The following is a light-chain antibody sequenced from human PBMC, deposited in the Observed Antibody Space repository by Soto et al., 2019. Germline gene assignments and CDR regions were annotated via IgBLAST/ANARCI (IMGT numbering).Light chain of an antibody. V-gene: IGKV3-20*01. CDR1: QTVSSSF. CDR2: DAS. Sequence: EVVLTQSPGTLSLSPGERATLSCRTSQTVSSSFLAWYQQKPGQAPRLLMFDASNRATDIPDRFSGSGSGTDFTLTSGRREPEDFAVYYCQQFGSLGTFGQGTKVEIK. CDR3: QQFGSLGT. J-gene: IGKJ1*01.